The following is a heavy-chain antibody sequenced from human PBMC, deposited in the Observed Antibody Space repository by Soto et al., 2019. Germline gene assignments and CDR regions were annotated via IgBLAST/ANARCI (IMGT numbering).Heavy chain of an antibody. V-gene: IGHV1-3*01. CDR2: INAGNGNT. D-gene: IGHD5-12*01. CDR3: ARVSGYYLPDY. Sequence: VSVEVSCKACGYTFNNYAMHWARQAPGQRLEWMGWINAGNGNTKYSQKFQGRVTITRDTSASTAYMELSSLRSEDTAVYYCARVSGYYLPDYWGQGTLVTVSS. J-gene: IGHJ4*02. CDR1: GYTFNNYA.